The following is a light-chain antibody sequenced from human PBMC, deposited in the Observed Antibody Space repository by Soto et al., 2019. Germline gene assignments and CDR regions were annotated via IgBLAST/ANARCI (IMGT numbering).Light chain of an antibody. J-gene: IGLJ1*01. V-gene: IGLV2-11*01. CDR2: DVS. Sequence: QSVLTQPRSVSGSPGQSVTISCTGTSSDVGAYNYVSWYQQHPGKAPKFMISDVSNRPSGVPDRFSGSKSGNTASLTISGLQPEDEADYYCCSYAGSYTYVFGTGTKLTVL. CDR1: SSDVGAYNY. CDR3: CSYAGSYTYV.